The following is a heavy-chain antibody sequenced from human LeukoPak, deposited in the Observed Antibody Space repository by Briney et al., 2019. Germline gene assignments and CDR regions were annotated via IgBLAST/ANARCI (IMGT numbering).Heavy chain of an antibody. CDR2: IRYDGSNK. V-gene: IGHV3-30*02. CDR3: AKVGSSSWDAFDI. D-gene: IGHD6-13*01. Sequence: GGSLRLSCAASGFTFSSYGMHWVRQAPGKGLEWVAFIRYDGSNKYYADSVKGRFTISRDSSKNTLYLQMNSLRAEDTAMYYCAKVGSSSWDAFDIWGQGTMVTVSS. CDR1: GFTFSSYG. J-gene: IGHJ3*02.